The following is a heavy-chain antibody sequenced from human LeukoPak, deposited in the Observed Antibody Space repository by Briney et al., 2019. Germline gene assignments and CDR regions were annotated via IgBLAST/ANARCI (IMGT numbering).Heavy chain of an antibody. Sequence: GGSLRLSCAASGFTFSSYSMNWVRQAPGKGLEWVSYISSSSSTIYYADSVKGRFTISRDNAKNSLYLQMNSLRAEDTAVYYCARDTVTGAFDIWGQGTMVTVCS. CDR3: ARDTVTGAFDI. CDR1: GFTFSSYS. J-gene: IGHJ3*02. V-gene: IGHV3-48*04. CDR2: ISSSSSTI. D-gene: IGHD4-17*01.